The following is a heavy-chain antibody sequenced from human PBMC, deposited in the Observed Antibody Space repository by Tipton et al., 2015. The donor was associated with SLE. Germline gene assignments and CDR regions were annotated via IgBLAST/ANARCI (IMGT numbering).Heavy chain of an antibody. Sequence: TLSLTCTVSGGSISSGSYYWSWIRQPPGKGLEWIGEINHSGSTNYNPSLKSRVTISVDTSKNQFSLKLSSVTPADTAVYYCARDPVPTRAVAHWGQGTLVTVSS. V-gene: IGHV4-39*07. CDR1: GGSISSGSYY. J-gene: IGHJ4*02. CDR3: ARDPVPTRAVAH. CDR2: INHSGST. D-gene: IGHD6-19*01.